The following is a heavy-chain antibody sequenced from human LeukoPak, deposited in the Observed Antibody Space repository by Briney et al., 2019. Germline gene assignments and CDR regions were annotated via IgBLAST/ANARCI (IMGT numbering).Heavy chain of an antibody. CDR2: INSDGSST. Sequence: GGSLRLSCAASGFTFSSYWMHWVRQAPGKGLVWVSRINSDGSSTRYADSVKGRFTISRDNAKNTLYLQMNSLRAEDTAVYYCAREAIMTTVYDAFDIWGQGTMVTVSS. CDR1: GFTFSSYW. D-gene: IGHD4-17*01. CDR3: AREAIMTTVYDAFDI. V-gene: IGHV3-74*01. J-gene: IGHJ3*02.